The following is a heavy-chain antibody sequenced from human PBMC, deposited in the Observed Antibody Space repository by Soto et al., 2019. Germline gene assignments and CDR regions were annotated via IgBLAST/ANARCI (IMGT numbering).Heavy chain of an antibody. CDR3: ASYYYGSGSNRPYYYYYMDV. CDR2: IYYSGST. J-gene: IGHJ6*03. Sequence: QVQLQESGPGLVKPSQTLSLTCTVSGGSISSGGYYWSWIRQHPGKGLEWIGYIYYSGSTYYNPSLKSRVTISVDTSKNQFSLKLSSVTAADTAVYYCASYYYGSGSNRPYYYYYMDVWGKGTTVTVSS. V-gene: IGHV4-31*03. CDR1: GGSISSGGYY. D-gene: IGHD3-10*01.